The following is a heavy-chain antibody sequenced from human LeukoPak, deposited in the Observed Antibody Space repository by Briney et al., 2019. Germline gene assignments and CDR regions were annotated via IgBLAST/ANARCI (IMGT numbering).Heavy chain of an antibody. D-gene: IGHD5-18*01. J-gene: IGHJ6*02. CDR1: GFTFDDYT. CDR3: AKGGYSYGYSYYGMDV. V-gene: IGHV3-43*01. CDR2: ISWDVGST. Sequence: PRGSLRLSCAASGFTFDDYTMHWVRQAPGTGLEWVSLISWDVGSTYYADSVKGRFTISRDNSKNSLYLQMNSLRTEDTALYYCAKGGYSYGYSYYGMDVWGQGTTVTVSS.